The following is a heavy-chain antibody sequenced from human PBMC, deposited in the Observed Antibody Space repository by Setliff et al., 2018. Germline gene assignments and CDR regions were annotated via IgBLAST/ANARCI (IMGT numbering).Heavy chain of an antibody. CDR1: GFTLSTYW. CDR2: IKQDGNER. J-gene: IGHJ4*02. D-gene: IGHD4-17*01. Sequence: GGSLRLSCAASGFTLSTYWMSWVRQAPGKGLEWVANIKQDGNERYYVDSVRGRFTISRDNAENSLTLQMNSLRVEDTAVYYCSRDLQGSGDYVVDYWGQGTLVTVS. CDR3: SRDLQGSGDYVVDY. V-gene: IGHV3-7*01.